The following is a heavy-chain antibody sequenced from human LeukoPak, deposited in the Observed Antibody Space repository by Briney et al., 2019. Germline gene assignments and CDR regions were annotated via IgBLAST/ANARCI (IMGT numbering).Heavy chain of an antibody. CDR3: ARTTYYYGSGSYHPYYMDV. V-gene: IGHV4-59*01. CDR2: IYYSGST. Sequence: PSETLSLTCTVSGGSISSYYWTWIRQPPGKGLEWIAYIYYSGSTNYNPSLKSRVTISVDTSKNQFSLKLSSVTAADTAVYYCARTTYYYGSGSYHPYYMDVWGKGTTVTISS. J-gene: IGHJ6*03. CDR1: GGSISSYY. D-gene: IGHD3-10*01.